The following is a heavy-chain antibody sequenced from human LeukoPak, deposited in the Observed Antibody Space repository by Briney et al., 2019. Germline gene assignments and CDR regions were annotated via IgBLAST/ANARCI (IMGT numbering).Heavy chain of an antibody. CDR1: GGSISSYY. D-gene: IGHD6-19*01. J-gene: IGHJ4*02. CDR3: ARGLIGGYSSGWYND. V-gene: IGHV4-59*01. Sequence: SETLSLTCTVSGGSISSYYWSWIRQPPGKGVEWIGYIYYSGSTNYNPSLKSRVTISVDTSKNQFSLKLSSVTAADTAVYYCARGLIGGYSSGWYNDWGQGTLVTVSS. CDR2: IYYSGST.